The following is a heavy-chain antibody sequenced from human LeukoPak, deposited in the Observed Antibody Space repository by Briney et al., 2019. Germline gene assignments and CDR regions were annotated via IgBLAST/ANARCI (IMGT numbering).Heavy chain of an antibody. CDR1: GGSISSYY. CDR2: IYYSGST. V-gene: IGHV4-59*01. Sequence: SETLSLTCTVSGGSISSYYWSWIRQPPGKGLEWIGYIYYSGSTNYNPSLKSRVTISVDTSKNQFSLNLSSVTAADTAVYYCGTGSSSCSYYYYYGLDVWGQGTTVTVSS. CDR3: GTGSSSCSYYYYYGLDV. D-gene: IGHD2-15*01. J-gene: IGHJ6*02.